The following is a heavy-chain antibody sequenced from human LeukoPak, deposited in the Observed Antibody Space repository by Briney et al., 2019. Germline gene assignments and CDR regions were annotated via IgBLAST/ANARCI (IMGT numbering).Heavy chain of an antibody. CDR3: AREGVYGDFDVHPFDP. J-gene: IGHJ5*02. D-gene: IGHD4-17*01. Sequence: GASVKVSCKASGGTFSSYAISWVRQAPGQGLEWMGRIIPILGIANYAQKFQGRVTITADKSTSTAYMELSSLRSEDTAVYYCAREGVYGDFDVHPFDPWGQGTLVTVSS. CDR2: IIPILGIA. CDR1: GGTFSSYA. V-gene: IGHV1-69*04.